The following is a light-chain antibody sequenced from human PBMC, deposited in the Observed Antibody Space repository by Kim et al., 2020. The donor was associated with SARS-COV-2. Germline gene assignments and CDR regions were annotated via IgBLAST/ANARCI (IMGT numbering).Light chain of an antibody. CDR2: GAS. Sequence: EIVMTQSPATLSVSPGERATLSCRASQSVSSNLAWYQQKPGQDPRLLIYGASTRATGIPARFSGSGSGTEFTLTISSLQSEDFAVYYCQQYNSWPQTFGQGTKVDIK. V-gene: IGKV3-15*01. CDR3: QQYNSWPQT. CDR1: QSVSSN. J-gene: IGKJ1*01.